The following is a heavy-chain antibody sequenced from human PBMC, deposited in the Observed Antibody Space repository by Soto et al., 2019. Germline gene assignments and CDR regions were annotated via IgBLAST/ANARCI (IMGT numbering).Heavy chain of an antibody. Sequence: GGSLRLSCAASGFTFSSYAMHWVRQAPGKGLEWVAVISYDGSNKYYADSVKGRFTISRDNSKNTLYLQMNSLRAEDTAVYYCARVRYYDSSGYLDYWGQGTLVTVSS. D-gene: IGHD3-22*01. V-gene: IGHV3-30-3*01. CDR3: ARVRYYDSSGYLDY. J-gene: IGHJ4*02. CDR1: GFTFSSYA. CDR2: ISYDGSNK.